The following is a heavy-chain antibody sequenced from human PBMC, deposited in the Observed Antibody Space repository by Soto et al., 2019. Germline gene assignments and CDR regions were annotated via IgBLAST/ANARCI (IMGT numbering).Heavy chain of an antibody. D-gene: IGHD5-12*01. J-gene: IGHJ4*02. Sequence: SETLSLTCTVSGESTSAYSWICVRHPPGKGLEWIGNIHYNRNSKYNPSLKCRVSMSVDTSKNQFSLRLISVTAADTAKYFCASEVNLGRWLQPLAFCGQWTLVTVSS. CDR3: ASEVNLGRWLQPLAF. V-gene: IGHV4-59*01. CDR2: IHYNRNS. CDR1: GESTSAYS.